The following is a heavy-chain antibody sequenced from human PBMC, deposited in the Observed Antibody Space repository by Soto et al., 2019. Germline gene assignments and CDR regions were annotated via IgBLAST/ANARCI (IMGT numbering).Heavy chain of an antibody. D-gene: IGHD3-3*01. J-gene: IGHJ6*02. CDR1: GGTFSSYA. Sequence: QVQLVQSGAEVKKPGSAVKVSCKASGGTFSSYAISWVRQAPGQGLEWMGGIIPIFGTASYAQKFQGRVTITADKSMSTANEELSSLRSEITYLYSWAVTRGELRFLEWLLLPVWGQGTTVTVTS. V-gene: IGHV1-69*06. CDR2: IIPIFGTA. CDR3: AVTRGELRFLEWLLLPV.